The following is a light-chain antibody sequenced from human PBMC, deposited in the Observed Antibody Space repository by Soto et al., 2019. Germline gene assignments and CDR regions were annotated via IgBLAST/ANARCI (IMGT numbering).Light chain of an antibody. CDR2: DAS. CDR1: QTVSSY. V-gene: IGKV3-11*01. J-gene: IGKJ5*01. Sequence: ELVLTQSPATLPLSPGVRATLSCRASQTVSSYLAWYQQKPGQAPRLIVYDASDRATGIPARFIGSGSGSDFTLTISSLVPEDFAVYYCQQRRTFGQGTRLEIK. CDR3: QQRRT.